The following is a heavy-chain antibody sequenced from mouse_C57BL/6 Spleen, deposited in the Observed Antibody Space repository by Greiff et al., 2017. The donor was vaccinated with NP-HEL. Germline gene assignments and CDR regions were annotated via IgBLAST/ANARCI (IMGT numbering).Heavy chain of an antibody. J-gene: IGHJ2*01. CDR2: IHPSASDT. D-gene: IGHD2-4*01. Sequence: QVQLQQPGAELVKPGASVKVSCKASGYTFTSYWMHWVKQRPGQGLEWIGRIHPSASDTNYNQKFKGKATLTVDKSSSTAYMQLSSLTSEDSAVYYCAMLIYYDYDGYFDDWGQGTTLTVSS. CDR3: AMLIYYDYDGYFDD. CDR1: GYTFTSYW. V-gene: IGHV1-74*01.